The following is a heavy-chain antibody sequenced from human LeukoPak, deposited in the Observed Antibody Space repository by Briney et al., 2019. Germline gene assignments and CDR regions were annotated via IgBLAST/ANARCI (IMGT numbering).Heavy chain of an antibody. Sequence: PSETLSLTCTVSGGSISSYYWSWIRQPAGKGLEWIGRIYTSGSTNYNPSLKSRVTMSVDTSKNQFSLKLSSVTAADTAVYYCARDPVKIVVVAAKRPTNWFDPWGQGTLVTVSS. CDR1: GGSISSYY. V-gene: IGHV4-4*07. J-gene: IGHJ5*02. CDR3: ARDPVKIVVVAAKRPTNWFDP. D-gene: IGHD2-15*01. CDR2: IYTSGST.